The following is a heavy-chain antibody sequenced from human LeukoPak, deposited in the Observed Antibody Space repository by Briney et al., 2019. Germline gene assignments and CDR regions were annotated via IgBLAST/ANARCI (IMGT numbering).Heavy chain of an antibody. CDR1: GFTFSSYA. CDR3: AKGYSSREDELFDY. CDR2: ISGSGGST. D-gene: IGHD6-13*01. Sequence: GGSLRLSCAASGFTFSSYAMSWVRQAPGKGLEWVSAISGSGGSTNYADSVKGRFTISRDNSKNTLYLQMNSLRAEDTAVYYCAKGYSSREDELFDYWGQGTLVTVSS. J-gene: IGHJ4*02. V-gene: IGHV3-23*01.